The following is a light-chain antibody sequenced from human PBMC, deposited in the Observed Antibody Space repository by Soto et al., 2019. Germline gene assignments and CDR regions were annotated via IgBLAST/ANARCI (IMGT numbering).Light chain of an antibody. CDR2: GNS. CDR3: QSYDSSLSVQV. CDR1: SSNIGAGYD. V-gene: IGLV1-40*01. J-gene: IGLJ1*01. Sequence: QSVLTQPPSVSGAPGQRVTISCTGSSSNIGAGYDVHWYQQLPGTAPKLLIYGNSNRPSGVPDRFSGSKSGTSASLAITGLQAEDEADDYCQSYDSSLSVQVFGTGTKLTVL.